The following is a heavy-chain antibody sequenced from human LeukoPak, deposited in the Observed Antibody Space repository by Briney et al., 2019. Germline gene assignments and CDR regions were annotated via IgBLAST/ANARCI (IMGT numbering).Heavy chain of an antibody. V-gene: IGHV5-51*01. CDR3: ARFDYYGSGSSLYYFDY. CDR2: IYPGDSDT. D-gene: IGHD3-10*01. Sequence: GESLKISCKGSGYSFTSYWIGWVRQMPGKGLEWMGIIYPGDSDTRYSPSFQGQVTISADKSISTAYLQWSSLKASDTAMYYCARFDYYGSGSSLYYFDYWGQGTLVTVSS. CDR1: GYSFTSYW. J-gene: IGHJ4*02.